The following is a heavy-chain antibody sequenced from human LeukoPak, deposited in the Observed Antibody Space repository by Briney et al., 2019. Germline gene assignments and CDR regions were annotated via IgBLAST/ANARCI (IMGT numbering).Heavy chain of an antibody. V-gene: IGHV3-30-3*01. J-gene: IGHJ5*02. CDR2: ISYDGSNK. D-gene: IGHD3-10*01. CDR1: GFTFSSYA. Sequence: GGSLRLSCAASGFTFSSYAMHWVRQAPGKGLEWVAVISYDGSNKYYADSVKGRFTISRDNSKNTLYLQMNSLRAEDTAVYYCARSSYYYAILGPWGQGTLVTVSS. CDR3: ARSSYYYAILGP.